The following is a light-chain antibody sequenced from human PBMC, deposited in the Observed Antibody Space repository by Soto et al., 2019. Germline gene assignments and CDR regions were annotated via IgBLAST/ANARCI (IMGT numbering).Light chain of an antibody. Sequence: EIVLTQSPGTLSLSPGERATLSCRASQSVSSSYLAWYQQKPGQAPRLLIYGASSRATGIPDRFSGSGSGXXXXXXXSRLEPEDFAVYYCQQYGSSPRTFGQGTKVDI. CDR1: QSVSSSY. CDR3: QQYGSSPRT. V-gene: IGKV3-20*01. CDR2: GAS. J-gene: IGKJ1*01.